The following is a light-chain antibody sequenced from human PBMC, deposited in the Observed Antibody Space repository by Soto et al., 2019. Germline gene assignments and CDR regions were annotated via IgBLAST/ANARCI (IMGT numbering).Light chain of an antibody. CDR3: SSYAGSKNLL. V-gene: IGLV2-8*01. CDR2: EVN. CDR1: SSDIGAYNY. J-gene: IGLJ2*01. Sequence: QSVLTQPPSAYGSPGQSVTISCTGTSSDIGAYNYVSWYQQHPGKAPKLMIYEVNKRPSGVPDRFSGSKSGNTASLTVSGLQAEDEADYYCSSYAGSKNLLFGGGTKVTVL.